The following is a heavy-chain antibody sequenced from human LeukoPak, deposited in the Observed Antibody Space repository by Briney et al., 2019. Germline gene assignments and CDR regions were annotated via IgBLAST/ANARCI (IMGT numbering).Heavy chain of an antibody. D-gene: IGHD1-26*01. CDR3: ARVAVVGATLFDFDY. Sequence: ASVNVSCKASGYTFTSYGISWVRQAPGQGLEWMGWISAYNGNTNYAQKLQGRVTMTTDTSTSTAYMELRSLRSDDTAVYYCARVAVVGATLFDFDYWGQGTLVTVSS. V-gene: IGHV1-18*01. CDR1: GYTFTSYG. CDR2: ISAYNGNT. J-gene: IGHJ4*02.